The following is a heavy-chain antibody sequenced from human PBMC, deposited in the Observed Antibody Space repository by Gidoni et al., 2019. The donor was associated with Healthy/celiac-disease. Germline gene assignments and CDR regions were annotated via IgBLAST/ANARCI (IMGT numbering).Heavy chain of an antibody. D-gene: IGHD3-9*01. Sequence: PGQGLEWMGIINPSGGSTSYAQKFQGRVTMTRDTSTSTVYMELSSLRSEDTAVYYCASANDILTGYSYDYWGQGTLVTVSS. CDR2: INPSGGST. CDR3: ASANDILTGYSYDY. J-gene: IGHJ4*02. V-gene: IGHV1-46*01.